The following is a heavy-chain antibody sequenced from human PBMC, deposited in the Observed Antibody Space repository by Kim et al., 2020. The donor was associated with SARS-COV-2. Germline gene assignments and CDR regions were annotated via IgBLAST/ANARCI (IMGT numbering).Heavy chain of an antibody. CDR3: AKDKGRDSSLWGSLQYDS. V-gene: IGHV3-23*01. Sequence: GGSLRLSCTTSGFTFSSYAMSWVRQAPGTGLEWVSIISGSGGSTYYADSVKGRFTISRDNSKNTLYLQMNSLRAEDTAIYFCAKDKGRDSSLWGSLQYDSWGQGTPVTVSS. CDR1: GFTFSSYA. CDR2: ISGSGGST. D-gene: IGHD2-21*02. J-gene: IGHJ4*02.